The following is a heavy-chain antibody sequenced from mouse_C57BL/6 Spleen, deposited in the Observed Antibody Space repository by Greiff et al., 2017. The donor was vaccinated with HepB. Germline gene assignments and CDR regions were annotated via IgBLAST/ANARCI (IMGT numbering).Heavy chain of an antibody. Sequence: EVKLQESGPGLVKPSQSLSLTCSVTGYSITSGYYWNWIRQFPGNKLEWMGYISYDGSNNYNPSLKNRISSTRDTSKNQFFLKLNSVTTEDTATYYCAREGYGNHYFDYWGQGTTLTVSS. V-gene: IGHV3-6*01. CDR1: GYSITSGYY. J-gene: IGHJ2*01. CDR2: ISYDGSN. CDR3: AREGYGNHYFDY. D-gene: IGHD2-1*01.